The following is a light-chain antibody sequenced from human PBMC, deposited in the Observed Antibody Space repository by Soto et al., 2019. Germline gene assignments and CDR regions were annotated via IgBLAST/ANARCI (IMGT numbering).Light chain of an antibody. CDR2: DAS. CDR1: QSVSSY. Sequence: EIVLTQSPATVSLSPGERATLSCRASQSVSSYLAWYQHKPGQAPRLLIYDASKRATGIPARFSGSGSGTEFTLIISSLQSEDSAVYYCQQYNSWLWTFGQGTKVDI. J-gene: IGKJ1*01. V-gene: IGKV3-11*01. CDR3: QQYNSWLWT.